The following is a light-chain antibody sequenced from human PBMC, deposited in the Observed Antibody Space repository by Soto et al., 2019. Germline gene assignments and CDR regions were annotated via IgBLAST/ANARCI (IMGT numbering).Light chain of an antibody. J-gene: IGKJ4*02. CDR3: QHHGKLPGK. CDR2: GAS. Sequence: IVLNHYPAALSLSPGESATLSCRASQSVSSSYVAWYQQRPGQTPRLLIYGASSRATGIPDRFSGWGSGTDFTLTSSIREPEDLAVYYMQHHGKLPGKFGGGTKVDIK. CDR1: QSVSSSY. V-gene: IGKV3-20*01.